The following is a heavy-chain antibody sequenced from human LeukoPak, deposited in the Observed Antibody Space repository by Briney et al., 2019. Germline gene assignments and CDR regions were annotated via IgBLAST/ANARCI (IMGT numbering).Heavy chain of an antibody. CDR1: GFTFSSYW. CDR3: AKGGVVHAFDI. J-gene: IGHJ3*02. D-gene: IGHD2-15*01. Sequence: GGSLRLSCVASGFTFSSYWMTWVRQAPGKGLEWVANIKTDGSQIYYVDSVKGRFTISRDNAKNTLYLQMNRLRAEDTAVYYCAKGGVVHAFDIWGQGTMVTVSS. CDR2: IKTDGSQI. V-gene: IGHV3-7*03.